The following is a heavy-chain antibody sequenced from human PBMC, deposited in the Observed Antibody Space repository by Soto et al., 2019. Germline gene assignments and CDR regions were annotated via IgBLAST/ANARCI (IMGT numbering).Heavy chain of an antibody. CDR2: ISGSGGST. J-gene: IGHJ4*02. V-gene: IGHV3-23*01. CDR1: GFTFSSYA. D-gene: IGHD3-16*01. CDR3: AKVDYDYVWGSLGY. Sequence: GGSLRLSCAVSGFTFSSYAMSWVRQAPGKGLEWVSGISGSGGSTYYAESVKGRFTISRDNSKNTLYLQMNSLRAEDTAVYYCAKVDYDYVWGSLGYWGLGTLVTVSS.